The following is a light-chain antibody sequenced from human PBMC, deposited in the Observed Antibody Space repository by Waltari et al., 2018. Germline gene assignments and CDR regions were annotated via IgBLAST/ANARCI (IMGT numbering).Light chain of an antibody. V-gene: IGLV2-23*01. CDR2: EDT. J-gene: IGLJ3*02. Sequence: QSALTQPASVSGPPGQPITISCTGTSSDVGTYSLVSWYRQHPGEAPRVIIFEDTNRPSGVSNRFSGSKSGNTASLTISGLQAEDEADYYCCSYTLTNTWLFGGGTKLTVL. CDR1: SSDVGTYSL. CDR3: CSYTLTNTWL.